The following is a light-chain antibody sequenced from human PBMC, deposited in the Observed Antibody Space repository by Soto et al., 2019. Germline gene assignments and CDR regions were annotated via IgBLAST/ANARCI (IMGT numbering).Light chain of an antibody. CDR3: CSYAGSSTFV. CDR1: SSDVGSYNL. J-gene: IGLJ2*01. CDR2: EGS. V-gene: IGLV2-23*03. Sequence: QSVLTQPASVSGSPGQSITISCTGTSSDVGSYNLVSWYQQHPGKAPKLMIYEGSKRPSGVSNRFSGSKSGKTASLTISGLQAEDEADYYCCSYAGSSTFVCGGGTKLTVL.